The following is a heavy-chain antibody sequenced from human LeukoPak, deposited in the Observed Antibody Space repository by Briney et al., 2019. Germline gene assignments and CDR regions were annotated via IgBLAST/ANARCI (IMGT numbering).Heavy chain of an antibody. V-gene: IGHV4-39*01. CDR2: IYYSGST. CDR3: ARHLGPFPVAHYYYYHMDV. J-gene: IGHJ6*03. Sequence: PSETLSLTCTVSGGSISSSSYYWGWIRQPPGKGLEWIGSIYYSGSTYYNPSLKSRVTISVDTSKNQFSLKLSSVTAADTAVYYCARHLGPFPVAHYYYYHMDVWGKGTTVTVSS. D-gene: IGHD6-19*01. CDR1: GGSISSSSYY.